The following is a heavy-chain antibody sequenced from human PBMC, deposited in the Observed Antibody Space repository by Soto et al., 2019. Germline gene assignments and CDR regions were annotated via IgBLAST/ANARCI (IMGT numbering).Heavy chain of an antibody. Sequence: QVQLVESGGGVVQPGRSLRLSCAASGFTFSSYAMHWVRQAPGKGLEWVAVISYDGSNKYYADSVKGRFTISRDNSKNTLYLQMNSLRAEDTAVYYWARFDEGGQWLVIDYWGQGTLVTVSS. D-gene: IGHD6-19*01. V-gene: IGHV3-30-3*01. CDR2: ISYDGSNK. CDR3: ARFDEGGQWLVIDY. CDR1: GFTFSSYA. J-gene: IGHJ4*02.